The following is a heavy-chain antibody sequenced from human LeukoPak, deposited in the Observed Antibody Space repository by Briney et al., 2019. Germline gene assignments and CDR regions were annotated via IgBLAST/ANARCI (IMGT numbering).Heavy chain of an antibody. CDR2: ISSSSSYI. CDR1: GFTFSSYS. Sequence: PGGSLRLSCAASGFTFSSYSMNWVRQAPGKGLEWVSSISSSSSYINYADSVKGRFTISRDNAKNSLYLQMNSLRAEDTAVYYCARGWQQLVRRPMDYWGQGTLVTVSS. D-gene: IGHD6-13*01. CDR3: ARGWQQLVRRPMDY. J-gene: IGHJ4*02. V-gene: IGHV3-21*01.